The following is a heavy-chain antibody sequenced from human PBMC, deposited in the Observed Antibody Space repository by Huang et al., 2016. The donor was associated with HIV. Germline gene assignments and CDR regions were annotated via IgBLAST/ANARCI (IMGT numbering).Heavy chain of an antibody. CDR1: GGSISSSSYY. V-gene: IGHV4-39*01. J-gene: IGHJ3*02. Sequence: QLQLQESGPGLVKPSETLSLTCSVSGGSISSSSYYWGWIRQPPGKGLGGIGSIYYRGSTFYNPSLKSRVTISVDTSKNQFSLRLSSVTAADTSVYYCARHMDCSSSSCLAGGHERGPFDMWGQGTMVTVSS. D-gene: IGHD2-2*01. CDR3: ARHMDCSSSSCLAGGHERGPFDM. CDR2: IYYRGST.